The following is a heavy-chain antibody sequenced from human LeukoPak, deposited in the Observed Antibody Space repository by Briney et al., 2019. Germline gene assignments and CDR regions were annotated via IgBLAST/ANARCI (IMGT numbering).Heavy chain of an antibody. Sequence: PSETLSLTCTVSGDSISTSSNYWGWIRQPPGKGLDWIGSIHYSGSTYYNPTLKSRVTVSVDTSKNQFSLKLNSVTAADTAVYYCARDLCSSTSCYLGYWGQGTLVTVSS. CDR3: ARDLCSSTSCYLGY. V-gene: IGHV4-39*07. CDR1: GDSISTSSNY. D-gene: IGHD2-2*01. J-gene: IGHJ4*02. CDR2: IHYSGST.